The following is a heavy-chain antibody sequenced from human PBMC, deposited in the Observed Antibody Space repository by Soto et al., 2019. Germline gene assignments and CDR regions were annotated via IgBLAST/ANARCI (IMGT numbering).Heavy chain of an antibody. CDR3: AKAVLLWFGSSNYGMDV. V-gene: IGHV3-23*01. D-gene: IGHD3-10*01. J-gene: IGHJ6*02. CDR2: ISGSGGSI. Sequence: PGGSLRLSCAASGFTFGIYTMSWVRQAPGKGLEWVSSISGSGGSIYYAHSVKGRFTISRDKTKNTLDLQMNSLRAEDTAVYHCAKAVLLWFGSSNYGMDVWGQGTTVTVSS. CDR1: GFTFGIYT.